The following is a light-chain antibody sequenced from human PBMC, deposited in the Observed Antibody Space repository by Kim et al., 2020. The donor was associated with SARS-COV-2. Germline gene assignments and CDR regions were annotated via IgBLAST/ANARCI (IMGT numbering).Light chain of an antibody. J-gene: IGKJ2*01. CDR3: QQYNNWPPLYT. Sequence: EIEMTQSPATLSVSLGETATLSCRASQRISTSLAWYRQIPGQAPRLLIYDASTRASGVPPRFSGSGSGTDFTLTIAGLQSDDFAVYYCQQYNNWPPLYTFGQGTKLEI. V-gene: IGKV3D-15*01. CDR2: DAS. CDR1: QRISTS.